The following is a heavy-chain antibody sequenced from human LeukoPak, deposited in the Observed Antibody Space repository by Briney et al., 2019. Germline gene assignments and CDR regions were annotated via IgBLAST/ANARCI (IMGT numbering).Heavy chain of an antibody. J-gene: IGHJ4*02. CDR1: GFTFSSYW. CDR2: INSDGSTT. V-gene: IGHV3-74*01. CDR3: GRSEYYFRY. Sequence: PGGSLRLSCAASGFTFSSYWMHWVRQVPGKGLVWVSHINSDGSTTNYADPVKGRFTISRDNAKNTLYLQMNSLRGDDTAVYYCGRSEYYFRYWGQGTLVTVSS.